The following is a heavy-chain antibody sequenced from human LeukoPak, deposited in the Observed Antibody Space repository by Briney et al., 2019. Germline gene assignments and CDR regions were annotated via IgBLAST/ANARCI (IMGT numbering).Heavy chain of an antibody. CDR3: ASARWDY. CDR1: GDSISANHW. J-gene: IGHJ4*02. D-gene: IGHD5-24*01. V-gene: IGHV4-4*02. CDR2: IYHIGNT. Sequence: SETLSLTCDVSGDSISANHWWSWVRQPPGKGLEWIGEIYHIGNTNYNPSLKCRVTISVDKSKNQFSLKLSSVTAADTAVYYCASARWDYWGQGTLVIVSS.